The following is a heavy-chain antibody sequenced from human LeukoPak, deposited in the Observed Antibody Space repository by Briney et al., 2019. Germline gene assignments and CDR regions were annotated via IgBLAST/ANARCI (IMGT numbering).Heavy chain of an antibody. CDR3: ARGDRDLGY. CDR1: GGSISGYY. Sequence: SETLSLTCTVSGGSISGYYWTWIRQPAGRRLEWIGRIYTSETTHYNPSLKSRVTMSLDTSKNQFSLKLTSVTASDTAVYYCARGDRDLGYWGQGALVTVSS. D-gene: IGHD3-22*01. J-gene: IGHJ4*02. CDR2: IYTSETT. V-gene: IGHV4-4*07.